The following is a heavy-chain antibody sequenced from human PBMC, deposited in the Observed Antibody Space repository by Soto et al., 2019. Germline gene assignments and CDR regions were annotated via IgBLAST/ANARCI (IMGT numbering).Heavy chain of an antibody. D-gene: IGHD5-12*01. V-gene: IGHV3-33*01. CDR1: GFTVSNYG. CDR2: IWKDGNNK. CDR3: ARVEAWTEEAFDI. J-gene: IGHJ3*02. Sequence: QVQLVESGGGVVQPGQSLRLSCAASGFTVSNYGMHWVRQAPGKGLEWVAVIWKDGNNKYYRDSVKGRFTISRDNSKNAWELQTSSLRGEDTAVYYCARVEAWTEEAFDIWGQGTMVTVSS.